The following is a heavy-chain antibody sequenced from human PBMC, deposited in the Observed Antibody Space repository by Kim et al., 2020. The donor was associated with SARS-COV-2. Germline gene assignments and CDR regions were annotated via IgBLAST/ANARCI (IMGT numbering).Heavy chain of an antibody. J-gene: IGHJ3*02. D-gene: IGHD1-26*01. CDR3: ARAPSGSYARGAFDI. CDR1: GFTVSSNY. Sequence: GGSLRLSCAASGFTVSSNYMSWVRQAPGKGLEWVSVIYSGGSTYYADSVKGRFTISRDNSKNTLYLQMNSLRAEDTAVYYCARAPSGSYARGAFDIWGQGTMVTVSS. CDR2: IYSGGST. V-gene: IGHV3-66*01.